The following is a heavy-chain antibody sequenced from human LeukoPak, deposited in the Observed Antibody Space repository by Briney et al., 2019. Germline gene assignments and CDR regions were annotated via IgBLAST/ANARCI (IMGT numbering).Heavy chain of an antibody. D-gene: IGHD5-24*01. V-gene: IGHV3-21*01. CDR1: GFTFSSYS. CDR3: ARGDGYSVGPDY. J-gene: IGHJ4*02. CDR2: ISSSSSYI. Sequence: PGGSLRLSCAASGFTFSSYSMNWVRQAPGKGLEWVSSISSSSSYIYYADSVKGRFTISRDNAQNSLYLQMNSLRAEDTAVYYCARGDGYSVGPDYWGQGTLVTVSS.